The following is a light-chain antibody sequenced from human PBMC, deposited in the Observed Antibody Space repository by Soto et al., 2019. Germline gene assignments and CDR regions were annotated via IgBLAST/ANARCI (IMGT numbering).Light chain of an antibody. CDR1: QSVTSGY. CDR3: QHYSSSPPAIT. V-gene: IGKV3-20*01. Sequence: EIVLTQSPGPLSLSPGERATLSCRASQSVTSGYLAWYQQQPNQAPRLLIYGASYRATDIPDRFSGGGSGTDFTLTISRLEHEDFAVYYCQHYSSSPPAITFGQGTRLESK. CDR2: GAS. J-gene: IGKJ5*01.